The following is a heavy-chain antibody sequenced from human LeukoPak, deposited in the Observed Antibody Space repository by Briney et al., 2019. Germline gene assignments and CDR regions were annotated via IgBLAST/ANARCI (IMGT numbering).Heavy chain of an antibody. D-gene: IGHD6-6*01. CDR3: ARWDSSSSLVYYFDY. CDR1: GGSISSYY. J-gene: IGHJ4*02. V-gene: IGHV4-59*08. CDR2: IYHSGST. Sequence: SETLSLTCTVSGGSISSYYWSWIRQPPGKGLEWIGSIYHSGSTYYNPSLKSRVTISVDTSKNQFSLKLSSVTAADTAVYHCARWDSSSSLVYYFDYWGQGTLVTVSS.